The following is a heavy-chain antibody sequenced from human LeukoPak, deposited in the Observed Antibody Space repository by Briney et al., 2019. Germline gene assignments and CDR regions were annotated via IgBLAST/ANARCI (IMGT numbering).Heavy chain of an antibody. CDR2: IYAGGST. V-gene: IGHV3-66*01. D-gene: IGHD3-16*01. CDR3: ARDLARGGPHATLNYYMDV. J-gene: IGHJ6*03. Sequence: GGSLRLSCAASGFTVSNNYMNWVRQAPGKGLEWVSLIYAGGSTNYADSVKGRFTISRDNSKNTLYLQMNSLRADDTAVYYCARDLARGGPHATLNYYMDVWGKGTTVTVSS. CDR1: GFTVSNNY.